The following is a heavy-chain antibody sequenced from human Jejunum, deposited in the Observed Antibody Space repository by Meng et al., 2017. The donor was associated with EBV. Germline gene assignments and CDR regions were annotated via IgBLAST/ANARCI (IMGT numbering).Heavy chain of an antibody. J-gene: IGHJ5*02. CDR3: ARVRPGGGWFDP. CDR2: INTNTGYP. Sequence: HVQLVEYVSEFKKPGASVKVSCKASGYTFTSSGINWVRQAPGQGLEWMGWINTNTGYPTYAQDFTGRFVFSLDTSVSTAYLQITSLSTEDNAVYYCARVRPGGGWFDPWGQGTLVTVSS. D-gene: IGHD2-8*02. V-gene: IGHV7-4-1*02. CDR1: GYTFTSSG.